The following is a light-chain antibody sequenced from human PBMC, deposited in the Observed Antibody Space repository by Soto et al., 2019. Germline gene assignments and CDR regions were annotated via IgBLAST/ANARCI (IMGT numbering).Light chain of an antibody. Sequence: QSALTQPASVSGSPGQSITISCTGSSSDVGVSNLVSWYQQHPGKAPKLIIYEVSQRPSGVSNRFSGSKSGNTASLTISGLQADDGGDYYCCLYANGRWLFGAGTKLTV. V-gene: IGLV2-23*02. J-gene: IGLJ3*02. CDR1: SSDVGVSNL. CDR3: CLYANGRWL. CDR2: EVS.